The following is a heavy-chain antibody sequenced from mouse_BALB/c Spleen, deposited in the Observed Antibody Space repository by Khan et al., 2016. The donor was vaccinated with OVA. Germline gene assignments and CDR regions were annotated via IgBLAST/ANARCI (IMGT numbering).Heavy chain of an antibody. CDR3: ARSNYYGSVLYAMDY. V-gene: IGHV1S41*01. Sequence: DVVKPGASVKLSCKASGYTFTSYWINWIKQRPGQGLEWVGHIGPGSSNAYYNEIFKGKAILTVDTSSRIAYIQLSSLSSEDSAVYFCARSNYYGSVLYAMDYWGQGTSVTVSS. J-gene: IGHJ4*01. CDR1: GYTFTSYW. D-gene: IGHD1-1*01. CDR2: IGPGSSNA.